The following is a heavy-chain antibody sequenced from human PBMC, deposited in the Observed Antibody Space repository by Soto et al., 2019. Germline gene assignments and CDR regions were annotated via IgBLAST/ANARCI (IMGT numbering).Heavy chain of an antibody. J-gene: IGHJ6*02. D-gene: IGHD2-2*01. CDR1: GGTFSSYT. V-gene: IGHV1-69*04. CDR2: IIPILGIA. Sequence: GASVKVSCKASGGTFSSYTISWVRQAPGQGLEWMGRIIPILGIANYAQKFQGRVTITADESTSTAYMELSSLRSEDTAVYYCARDTIPVVVPAQHTDYGMDVWGQGTTVTVSS. CDR3: ARDTIPVVVPAQHTDYGMDV.